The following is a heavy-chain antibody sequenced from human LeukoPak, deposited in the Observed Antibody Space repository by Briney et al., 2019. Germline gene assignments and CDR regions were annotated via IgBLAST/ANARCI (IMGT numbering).Heavy chain of an antibody. Sequence: GGSLRLSCAASGFTFSSYGMIWVRQAPGKGLEWVSAISGSGGSTYYADSVKVRFTISRDNSKNTLYLQMNSLRAEDTAVYYCAKRDSSSWSYYFDYWGQGTLVTVSS. V-gene: IGHV3-23*01. CDR1: GFTFSSYG. CDR3: AKRDSSSWSYYFDY. D-gene: IGHD6-13*01. CDR2: ISGSGGST. J-gene: IGHJ4*02.